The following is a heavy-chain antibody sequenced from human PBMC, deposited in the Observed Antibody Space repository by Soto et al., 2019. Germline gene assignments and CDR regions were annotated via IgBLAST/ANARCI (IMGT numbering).Heavy chain of an antibody. V-gene: IGHV3-23*01. CDR1: GFPFSSYA. D-gene: IGHD3-16*02. CDR3: AKASTYEYVWGSYRYYFNS. J-gene: IGHJ4*02. Sequence: GSLRLSCEASGFPFSSYAMSWVRQAPGKGLQWVSGISGSGDRTHYVDSVKGRFTISRDNSKNTVYLQMNSLRAEDTAVYYCAKASTYEYVWGSYRYYFNSWGQGTLVTVSS. CDR2: ISGSGDRT.